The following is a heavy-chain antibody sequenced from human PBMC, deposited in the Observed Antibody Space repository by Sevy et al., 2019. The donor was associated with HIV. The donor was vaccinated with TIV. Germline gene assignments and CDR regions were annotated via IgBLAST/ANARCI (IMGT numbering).Heavy chain of an antibody. J-gene: IGHJ3*02. V-gene: IGHV1-69*13. CDR2: IIPIFGTS. CDR1: GDTFSTYG. CDR3: AREGGVATTGDRDAFDI. Sequence: ASVKVSCKASGDTFSTYGLSWVRQAPGQGLEWMGGIIPIFGTSNYAQKFQGRVTITADESASTVYMELSSLRSEDTALYYCAREGGVATTGDRDAFDIWGHGTLVTVSS. D-gene: IGHD7-27*01.